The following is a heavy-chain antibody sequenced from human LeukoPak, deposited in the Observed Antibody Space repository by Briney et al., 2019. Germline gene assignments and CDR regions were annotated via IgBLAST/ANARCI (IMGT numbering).Heavy chain of an antibody. D-gene: IGHD3-22*01. Sequence: SETLSLTCTVSGGSISSYYWSWVRQPPGKGLEGIGYIYCSGSTNYNPSLKSRVTISVDTSKNQFSLKLSSVTAADTAVYYCARRVYYYDSSGHNDAFDIWGQGTMVTVSS. V-gene: IGHV4-59*08. CDR3: ARRVYYYDSSGHNDAFDI. CDR1: GGSISSYY. J-gene: IGHJ3*02. CDR2: IYCSGST.